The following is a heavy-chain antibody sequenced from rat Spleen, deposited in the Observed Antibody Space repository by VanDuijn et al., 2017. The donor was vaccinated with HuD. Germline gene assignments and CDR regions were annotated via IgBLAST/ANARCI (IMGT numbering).Heavy chain of an antibody. D-gene: IGHD1-11*01. CDR1: GFTFSSYW. V-gene: IGHV5-58*01. Sequence: EVQLVETGGGLVQPGRSLKLSCVASGFTFSSYWMYWIRQAPGKGLEWVSSIKTDGGTTYYPDSVKGRFTVSRDNAENTVYLQMNSLRSEDTATYYCTRPREGYFDYWGQGVMVTVSS. J-gene: IGHJ2*01. CDR2: IKTDGGTT. CDR3: TRPREGYFDY.